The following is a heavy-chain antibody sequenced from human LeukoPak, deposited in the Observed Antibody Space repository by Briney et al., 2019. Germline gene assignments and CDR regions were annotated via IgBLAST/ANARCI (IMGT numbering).Heavy chain of an antibody. CDR1: GFTVSSNY. D-gene: IGHD3-10*01. CDR3: VKEAYYGWGSSPTFYFDY. J-gene: IGHJ4*02. V-gene: IGHV3-53*05. Sequence: GGSLGLSCAASGFTVSSNYMSWVRQAPGKGLEWVSVIYSGGSTYYADSAKGRFTISRDNSRNTVFLQMNRLRPEDTAVYYCVKEAYYGWGSSPTFYFDYWGQGTRVTVSS. CDR2: IYSGGST.